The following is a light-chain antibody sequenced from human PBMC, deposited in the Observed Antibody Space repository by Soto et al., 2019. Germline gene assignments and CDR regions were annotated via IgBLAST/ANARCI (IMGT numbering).Light chain of an antibody. V-gene: IGKV1-5*01. CDR2: HAS. Sequence: IQLTQSPSTLPASVGDRVTLTCRASQSISNWLAWYQQKPGTAPKLLIYHASILETAVPSRFSGNGSGTEFTLTISSLQPGDFASYYCQQYNSYSFGQGSRVEIK. J-gene: IGKJ1*01. CDR1: QSISNW. CDR3: QQYNSYS.